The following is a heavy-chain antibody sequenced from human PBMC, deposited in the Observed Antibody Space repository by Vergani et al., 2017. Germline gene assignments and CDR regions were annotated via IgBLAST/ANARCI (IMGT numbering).Heavy chain of an antibody. J-gene: IGHJ2*01. CDR3: VRGGDFDWDHWYFDL. D-gene: IGHD3-9*01. Sequence: EVQLVESGGGLVQPGGSLRLSCSASGFTFSSYAMHWVRQAPGKGLEYVSAISSNGGSTYYADSVKGRFTISRDNSKNTLYLQMSSLRAEDTAVYYCVRGGDFDWDHWYFDLWGRGTLVTVSS. CDR1: GFTFSSYA. V-gene: IGHV3-64D*06. CDR2: ISSNGGST.